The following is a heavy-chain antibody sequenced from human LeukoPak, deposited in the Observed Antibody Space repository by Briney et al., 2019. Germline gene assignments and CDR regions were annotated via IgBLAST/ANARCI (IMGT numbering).Heavy chain of an antibody. CDR1: GFTFSSYG. CDR3: VRHRTASDY. D-gene: IGHD1-1*01. J-gene: IGHJ4*02. V-gene: IGHV3-33*08. Sequence: PGGTLRLSCAASGFTFSSYGMHWVRQAPGKGLEWVAFIRYDGSNKYYADSLKGRFTISRDNAKNSLYLQMSSLRAEDTAVYYCVRHRTASDYWGQGALVTVSS. CDR2: IRYDGSNK.